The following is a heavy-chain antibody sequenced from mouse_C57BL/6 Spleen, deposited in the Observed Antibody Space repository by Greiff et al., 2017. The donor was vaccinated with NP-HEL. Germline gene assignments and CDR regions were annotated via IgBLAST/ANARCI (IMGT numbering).Heavy chain of an antibody. V-gene: IGHV1-22*01. CDR1: GYTFTDYN. J-gene: IGHJ2*01. CDR3: AREGYYGSSYLDY. Sequence: VQLQQSGPELVKPGASVKMSCKASGYTFTDYNMHWVKQSHGKSLEWIGYINPNNGGTSYNQKFKGKAKLTVNKSSSTAYMELRSLTSEDSAGYYCAREGYYGSSYLDYWGQGTTLTVSS. CDR2: INPNNGGT. D-gene: IGHD1-1*01.